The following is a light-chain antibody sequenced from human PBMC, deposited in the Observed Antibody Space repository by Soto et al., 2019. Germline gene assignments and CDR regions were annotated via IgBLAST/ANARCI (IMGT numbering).Light chain of an antibody. V-gene: IGKV1-5*01. Sequence: DIQMTQSPSTLSASVGDRVTITCRASQSISSWLAWYQQKPGQAPKLLIYDASSVESGGPSRFSGSGSGTEFTLTISSLQPDDFATYYCQQYNSLWTFGQGTKVEIK. CDR3: QQYNSLWT. J-gene: IGKJ1*01. CDR1: QSISSW. CDR2: DAS.